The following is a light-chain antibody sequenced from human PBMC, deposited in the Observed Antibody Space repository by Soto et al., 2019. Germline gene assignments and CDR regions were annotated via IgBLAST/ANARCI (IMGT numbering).Light chain of an antibody. CDR1: QSIGSN. Sequence: EIVMTQSPATLSVSPGERATLSCRASQSIGSNLAWYQQKPGQAPRLVIYASSIRASDFPARFSGSGSGTEFTLTISGLEPEDFAVYFCQQRRNWPLTFGGGTKVDIK. CDR3: QQRRNWPLT. J-gene: IGKJ4*01. V-gene: IGKV3-15*01. CDR2: ASS.